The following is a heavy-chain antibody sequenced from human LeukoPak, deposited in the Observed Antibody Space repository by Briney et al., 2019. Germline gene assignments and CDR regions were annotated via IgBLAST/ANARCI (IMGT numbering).Heavy chain of an antibody. Sequence: SQTLSLTCTVSGGSISSGDYYWSWIRQPPGKGLEWIGYIYYSGSTYYNPSLKSRVTISVDTSKNQFSLKLSSVTAADTAVYYCARGRSAAFGGVIVNRRTGYFDYWGQGTLVTVSS. D-gene: IGHD3-16*02. CDR2: IYYSGST. J-gene: IGHJ4*02. CDR3: ARGRSAAFGGVIVNRRTGYFDY. CDR1: GGSISSGDYY. V-gene: IGHV4-30-4*08.